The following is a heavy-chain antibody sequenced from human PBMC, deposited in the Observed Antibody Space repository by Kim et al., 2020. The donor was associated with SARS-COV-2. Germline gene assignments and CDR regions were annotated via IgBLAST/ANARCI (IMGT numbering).Heavy chain of an antibody. CDR2: ISYDGSNK. D-gene: IGHD5-18*01. V-gene: IGHV3-30*18. Sequence: GGSLRLSCAASGFTFSSYGMHWVRQAPGKGLEWVAVISYDGSNKYYADSVKGRFTISRDNSKNTLYLQMNSLRAEDTAVYYCAKDRNPRGDTAMADMDVWGQGTTVTVSS. CDR3: AKDRNPRGDTAMADMDV. CDR1: GFTFSSYG. J-gene: IGHJ6*02.